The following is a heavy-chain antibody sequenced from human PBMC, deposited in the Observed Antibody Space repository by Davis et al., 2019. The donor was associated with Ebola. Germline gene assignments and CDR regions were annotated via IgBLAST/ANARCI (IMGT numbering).Heavy chain of an antibody. D-gene: IGHD3-22*01. CDR3: AKDYYDSSGYYYFDS. CDR2: ISYDGINK. V-gene: IGHV3-30*18. CDR1: GFTFRSYG. J-gene: IGHJ4*02. Sequence: GESLKISCAASGFTFRSYGMHWVRQAPGKGLEWVAVISYDGINKYYADSVKGRFTISRDNSKSTLWLQTNSLRAEDTAVYYCAKDYYDSSGYYYFDSWGQGTLVTVSS.